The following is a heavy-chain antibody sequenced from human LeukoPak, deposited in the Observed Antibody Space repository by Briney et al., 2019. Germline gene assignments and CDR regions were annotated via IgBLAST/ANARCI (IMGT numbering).Heavy chain of an antibody. Sequence: PGGSLRLSCVASGFTFSTYWMSWVRQAPGKGLEWVANIKQDGSEKYYMDSVKGRFTISRDNAKNALYLQMNSLRAEDTAVYYCARTSSSMVRGDTHFDYWGQGTLVTVSS. CDR3: ARTSSSMVRGDTHFDY. CDR1: GFTFSTYW. J-gene: IGHJ4*02. V-gene: IGHV3-7*01. CDR2: IKQDGSEK. D-gene: IGHD3-10*01.